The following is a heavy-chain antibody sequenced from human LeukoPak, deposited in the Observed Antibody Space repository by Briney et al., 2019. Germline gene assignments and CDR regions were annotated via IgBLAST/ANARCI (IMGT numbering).Heavy chain of an antibody. D-gene: IGHD6-19*01. Sequence: PSETLSLTCTVSGGSISSSTYYWGWIRQPPGKGLEWIGSIYYSGSTNYNPSLKSRVTISVDTSKNQFSLKLSSVTAADTAVYYCARGTLDSSGWPFDPWGQGTLVTVSS. J-gene: IGHJ5*02. V-gene: IGHV4-39*07. CDR1: GGSISSSTYY. CDR3: ARGTLDSSGWPFDP. CDR2: IYYSGST.